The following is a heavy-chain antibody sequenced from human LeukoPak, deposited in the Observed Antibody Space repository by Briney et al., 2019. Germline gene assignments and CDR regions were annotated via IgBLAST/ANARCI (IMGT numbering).Heavy chain of an antibody. V-gene: IGHV3-9*01. Sequence: GGSLRLSCAASGFTFDDYAMHWVRHAPGKGLEWVSGISWNSGSIGYADSVKGRFTISRDNAKNSLYLQMNSLRAEDTALYYCAKDIARPSGYSSGWYDYYYGMDVWGQGTTVTVSS. CDR2: ISWNSGSI. D-gene: IGHD6-19*01. J-gene: IGHJ6*02. CDR1: GFTFDDYA. CDR3: AKDIARPSGYSSGWYDYYYGMDV.